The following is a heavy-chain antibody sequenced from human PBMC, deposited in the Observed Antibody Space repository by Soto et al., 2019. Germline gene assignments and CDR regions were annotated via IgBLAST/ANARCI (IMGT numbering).Heavy chain of an antibody. CDR3: AIGSRKYQLLHQTNYYYYGMDV. Sequence: SETLSLTCAVYGGSFSGYYWSWIRQPPGKGLEWIGEINHSGSTNYNPSLKSRVTISVDTSRNQFSLKLSSVTAADTAVCYCAIGSRKYQLLHQTNYYYYGMDVWGQGTTVTVSS. D-gene: IGHD2-2*02. J-gene: IGHJ6*02. CDR2: INHSGST. V-gene: IGHV4-34*01. CDR1: GGSFSGYY.